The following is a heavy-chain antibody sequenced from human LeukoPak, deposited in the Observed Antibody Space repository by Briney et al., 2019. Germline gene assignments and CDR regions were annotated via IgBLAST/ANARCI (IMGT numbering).Heavy chain of an antibody. J-gene: IGHJ4*02. CDR3: ARDGAIVVVPAAISFDY. Sequence: GASVKVFCKASGYTFTSYGISWVRQAPGQGLEWMGWISAYNGNTNYAQKLQGRVTMTTDTSTSTAYMELRSLRSDDTAVYYCARDGAIVVVPAAISFDYWGQGTLVTVSS. V-gene: IGHV1-18*01. CDR1: GYTFTSYG. CDR2: ISAYNGNT. D-gene: IGHD2-2*01.